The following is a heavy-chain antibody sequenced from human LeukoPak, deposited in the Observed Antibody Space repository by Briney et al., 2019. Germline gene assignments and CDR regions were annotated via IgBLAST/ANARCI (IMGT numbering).Heavy chain of an antibody. CDR2: FYHGGST. Sequence: PSETLSLTCTVSGGSISSSSYYWDWIRQPPGTGLEWIGTFYHGGSTYYNPSLKSRVTISVDTSKNQFSLNLTSVTAADTAMYYCAKSGGYGLIDYWGQGTLVTVSS. V-gene: IGHV4-39*01. J-gene: IGHJ4*02. CDR3: AKSGGYGLIDY. D-gene: IGHD1-26*01. CDR1: GGSISSSSYY.